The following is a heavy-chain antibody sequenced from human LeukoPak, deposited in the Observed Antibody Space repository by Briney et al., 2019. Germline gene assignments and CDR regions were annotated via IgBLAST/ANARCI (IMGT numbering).Heavy chain of an antibody. V-gene: IGHV4-34*01. CDR3: ARALPTARAFDI. J-gene: IGHJ3*02. Sequence: SETLSLTCTVSGGSISGYYWSWIRQPPGKGLEWIGEINHSGSTNYNPSLKSRVTISVDTSKNQFSLKLSSVTAADTAVYYCARALPTARAFDIWGQGTMVTVSS. D-gene: IGHD2-2*01. CDR2: INHSGST. CDR1: GGSISGYY.